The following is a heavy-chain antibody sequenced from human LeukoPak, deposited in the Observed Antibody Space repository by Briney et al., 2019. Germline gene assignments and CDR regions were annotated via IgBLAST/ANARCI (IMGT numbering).Heavy chain of an antibody. CDR3: AREAVGGLQLRSHDAFDI. V-gene: IGHV4-39*07. CDR2: IYHSGST. D-gene: IGHD5-18*01. CDR1: GGSISSSSYY. J-gene: IGHJ3*02. Sequence: PSETLSLTCTVSGGSISSSSYYWGWIRQPPGKGLEWIGSIYHSGSTYYNPSLKSRVTISVDTSKNQFSLKLSSVTAADTAVYYCAREAVGGLQLRSHDAFDIWGQGTMVTVSS.